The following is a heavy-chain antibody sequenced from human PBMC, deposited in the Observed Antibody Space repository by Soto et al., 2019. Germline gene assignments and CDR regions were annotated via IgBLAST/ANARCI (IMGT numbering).Heavy chain of an antibody. Sequence: QVQLVESGGGVVQPGRSLRLSCAASGFTFSSYGMHWVRQAPGKGLEWVAVIWYDGSNKYYADSVKGRFTIARDNSKNTLYLQMNSLRAEDTAVYYCERERRVWGYFDLWGRGTLVTVSS. CDR1: GFTFSSYG. D-gene: IGHD7-27*01. V-gene: IGHV3-33*01. CDR2: IWYDGSNK. J-gene: IGHJ2*01. CDR3: ERERRVWGYFDL.